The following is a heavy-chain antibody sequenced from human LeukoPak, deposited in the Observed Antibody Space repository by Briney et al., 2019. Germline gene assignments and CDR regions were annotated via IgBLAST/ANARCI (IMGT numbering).Heavy chain of an antibody. CDR1: GGSISSDSYY. J-gene: IGHJ5*02. D-gene: IGHD4-23*01. V-gene: IGHV4-39*07. CDR3: ASGNYGGNSWFDP. CDR2: IYYSGYT. Sequence: PSETLSLICTVSGGSISSDSYYWGWIRQPPGKGLEWIGSIYYSGYTYYNPSLKSRVTISVNSSKNQFSLRLSSVTAADTAVYYCASGNYGGNSWFDPWGQGTLVTVSS.